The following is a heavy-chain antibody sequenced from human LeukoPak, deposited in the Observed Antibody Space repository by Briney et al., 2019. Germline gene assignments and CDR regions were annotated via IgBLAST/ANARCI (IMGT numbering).Heavy chain of an antibody. J-gene: IGHJ4*02. Sequence: GGSLRLSCAASGFTLRHFAMNWVRQAPGKGLEWVSSIASDGDIFYAGSVKGRFTISRDISTNTLHLQMNSLRADDTAIYFCANEAHRHLDLHNWGQGTLVTVST. V-gene: IGHV3-23*01. CDR3: ANEAHRHLDLHN. CDR1: GFTLRHFA. CDR2: IASDGDI.